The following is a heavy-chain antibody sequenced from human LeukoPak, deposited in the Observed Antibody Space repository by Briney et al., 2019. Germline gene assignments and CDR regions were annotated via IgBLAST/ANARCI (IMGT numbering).Heavy chain of an antibody. J-gene: IGHJ4*02. CDR1: GGSISSGDYY. V-gene: IGHV4-30-4*01. CDR3: ARAGQIAVAANVMVFFDY. CDR2: IYYSGST. D-gene: IGHD6-19*01. Sequence: SETLSLTCTVSGGSISSGDYYWSWIRQPPGKGLEWIGYIYYSGSTYYNPSLKSRVTISVDTSKNQFSLKLSSVTAADTAVYYCARAGQIAVAANVMVFFDYWGQGTLVTVSS.